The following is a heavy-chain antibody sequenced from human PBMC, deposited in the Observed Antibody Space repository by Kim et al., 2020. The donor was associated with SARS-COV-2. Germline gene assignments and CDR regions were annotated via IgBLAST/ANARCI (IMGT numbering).Heavy chain of an antibody. D-gene: IGHD1-26*01. V-gene: IGHV4-39*07. CDR3: ARDLGWELLPDFDY. Sequence: NPALKSRVTISVDTSKNQFSLKLSSVTAADTAVYYCARDLGWELLPDFDYWGQGTLVTVSS. J-gene: IGHJ4*02.